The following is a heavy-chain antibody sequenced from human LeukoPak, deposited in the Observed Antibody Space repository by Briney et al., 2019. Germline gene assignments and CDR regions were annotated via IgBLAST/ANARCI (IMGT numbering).Heavy chain of an antibody. CDR3: ARDLDV. J-gene: IGHJ6*04. V-gene: IGHV4-34*01. CDR2: IKHSGSS. Sequence: SETLSLTCAVYGGSFSGHYWSWIRQPPGKGLEWIGEIKHSGSSNYNPSLKSRVTISLDTSKNQFSLKLSSVTAADTAVYYCARDLDVWGKGTTVTVSS. CDR1: GGSFSGHY.